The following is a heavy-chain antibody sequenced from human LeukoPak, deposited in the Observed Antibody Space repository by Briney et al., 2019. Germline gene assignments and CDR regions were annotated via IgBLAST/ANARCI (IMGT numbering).Heavy chain of an antibody. CDR2: IYSGGST. CDR1: GFTVSSNY. CDR3: AVKTTFWY. D-gene: IGHD3-3*01. J-gene: IGHJ4*02. V-gene: IGHV3-53*01. Sequence: GGSLGLSCAASGFTVSSNYMSWVRQAPGKGLEWVSVIYSGGSTYYADSVKGRFTISRGNSKNTLYLQMNSLRAEDTAVYYCAVKTTFWYWGQGTLVTVSS.